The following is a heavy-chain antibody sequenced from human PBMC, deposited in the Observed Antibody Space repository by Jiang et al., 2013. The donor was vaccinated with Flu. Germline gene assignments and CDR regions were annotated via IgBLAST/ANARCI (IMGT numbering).Heavy chain of an antibody. J-gene: IGHJ3*02. V-gene: IGHV3-33*08. CDR1: GFTFSNYG. CDR2: IWYDGSHE. D-gene: IGHD4-23*01. CDR3: ARGALVTIGALDI. Sequence: VQLLESGGGVVQPGRSLRLSCAASGFTFSNYGMHWVRQAPGKGLQWVADIWYDGSHEYYADSVKGRFTISRDNSKEHAVSASEQPESRGHGCVYCARGALVTIGALDIWGQGTMVTVSS.